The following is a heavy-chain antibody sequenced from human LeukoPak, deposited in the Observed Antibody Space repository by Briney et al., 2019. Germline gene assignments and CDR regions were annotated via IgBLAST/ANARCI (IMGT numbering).Heavy chain of an antibody. CDR3: ARVTGNAAFDV. CDR2: IIHSGSS. V-gene: IGHV4-4*02. CDR1: GASISSDHW. J-gene: IGHJ3*01. D-gene: IGHD1-1*01. Sequence: SETLSLTCAVSGASISSDHWWSWVRQPPGKGLEWIGEIIHSGSSNYNPSLKSRVTMSMDKSRNEFSLKLSSVTAADTALYYCARVTGNAAFDVWGQGTMVTVSS.